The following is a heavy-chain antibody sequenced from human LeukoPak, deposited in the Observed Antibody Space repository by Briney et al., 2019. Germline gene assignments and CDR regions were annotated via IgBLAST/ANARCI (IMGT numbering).Heavy chain of an antibody. V-gene: IGHV3-23*01. CDR2: ISGSSNST. CDR3: AKGPQYYYGSGDYFDY. D-gene: IGHD3-10*01. CDR1: GFTFSNYA. Sequence: GGSLRLSCAASGFTFSNYAMNWVRQSPGKGLEWVSFISGSSNSTYYADSVKGRFTISRDNSKNTLYLQMNSLRAEDTAVYYCAKGPQYYYGSGDYFDYWGQGTLVTVSS. J-gene: IGHJ4*02.